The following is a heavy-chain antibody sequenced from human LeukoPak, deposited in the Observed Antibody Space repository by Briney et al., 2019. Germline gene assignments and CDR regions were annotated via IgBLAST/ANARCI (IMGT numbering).Heavy chain of an antibody. D-gene: IGHD3-22*01. J-gene: IGHJ4*02. CDR1: GFTFSSYG. CDR2: IWYDGSNK. V-gene: IGHV3-33*06. Sequence: GGSLRLSCAASGFTFSSYGMHWVRQAPGKGLEWVAVIWYDGSNKYYADSVKGRFTISRDNYKNTLYLQMNSLRAEDTAVYYCAKEHYYDSSGYPSFDYWGQGTLVTVSS. CDR3: AKEHYYDSSGYPSFDY.